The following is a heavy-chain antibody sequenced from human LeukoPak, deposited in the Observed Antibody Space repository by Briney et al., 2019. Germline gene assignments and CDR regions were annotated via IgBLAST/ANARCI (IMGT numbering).Heavy chain of an antibody. CDR1: EFTFSSYW. D-gene: IGHD6-6*01. Sequence: GGSLRLSCSASEFTFSSYWMHWVRQAPGKGLVWVSRINTDGSSTSYADSVKGRFTISRDNAKNTLYLQMISLRAEDTAVYYCARGGYSSSPDYWGQGTLVTVSS. V-gene: IGHV3-74*01. J-gene: IGHJ4*02. CDR3: ARGGYSSSPDY. CDR2: INTDGSST.